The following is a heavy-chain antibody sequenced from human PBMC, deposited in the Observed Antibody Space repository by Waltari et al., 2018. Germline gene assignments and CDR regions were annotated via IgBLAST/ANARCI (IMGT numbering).Heavy chain of an antibody. D-gene: IGHD6-19*01. V-gene: IGHV1-69*08. CDR2: SSPILGIA. CDR1: GGTFSSYT. CDR3: AREQWLAFDY. J-gene: IGHJ4*02. Sequence: QVQLVQSGAEVKKPGSSVKVSCKASGGTFSSYTISWVRQAPGQGLEWMGRSSPILGIANYAQKFKGRVTITADKSTSTAYMERSRLRSEDTAVYYCAREQWLAFDYWGQGTLVTVSS.